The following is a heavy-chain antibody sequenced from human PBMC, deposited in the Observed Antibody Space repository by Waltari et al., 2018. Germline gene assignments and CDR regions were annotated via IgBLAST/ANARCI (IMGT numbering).Heavy chain of an antibody. CDR3: ARVSRRTYRSPVPGRHYYYGMDV. D-gene: IGHD1-1*01. V-gene: IGHV3-74*03. J-gene: IGHJ6*02. CDR2: ISSDASDT. Sequence: EEQLVESGGGLVQPGDSLRLSCAASAFTFSSSWMNWVRQAPGKGPLWVSRISSDASDTTYADSVKGRFTISRDNAKNTLYLQMNRLRAEDTAVYFCARVSRRTYRSPVPGRHYYYGMDVWGQGTTVTVSS. CDR1: AFTFSSSW.